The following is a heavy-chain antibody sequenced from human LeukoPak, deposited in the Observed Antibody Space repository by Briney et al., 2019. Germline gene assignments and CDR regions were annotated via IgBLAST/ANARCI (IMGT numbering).Heavy chain of an antibody. CDR1: GFTFSDYN. Sequence: PGGSLRLSCAASGFTFSDYNMNWVRQAPGKGLEWVSYISSSGSTIYYADSVKGRFTISRDNAESSLYLQMNSLRVEDTGVYYCARGPGNPIRNDYWGQGTLVTVSS. CDR2: ISSSGSTI. V-gene: IGHV3-48*01. CDR3: ARGPGNPIRNDY. J-gene: IGHJ4*02.